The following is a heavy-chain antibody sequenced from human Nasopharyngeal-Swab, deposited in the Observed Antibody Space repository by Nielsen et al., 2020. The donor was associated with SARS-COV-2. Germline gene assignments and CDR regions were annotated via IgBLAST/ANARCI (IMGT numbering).Heavy chain of an antibody. CDR3: AKDRDSGDDSGEYYHYYGMDV. J-gene: IGHJ6*02. CDR1: GFIFKNYA. V-gene: IGHV3-23*01. D-gene: IGHD5-12*01. CDR2: ISGADDST. Sequence: GESLKISCSASGFIFKNYAMNWVRQAPGRGLEWVSAISGADDSTKYADSVKGRFTISRDNSKNTLDLQMNSLRAADTAIYYCAKDRDSGDDSGEYYHYYGMDVWGQGTSVTVS.